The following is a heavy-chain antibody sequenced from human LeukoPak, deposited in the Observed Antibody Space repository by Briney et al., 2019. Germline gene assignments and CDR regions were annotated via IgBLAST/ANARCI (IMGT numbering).Heavy chain of an antibody. CDR1: GGTFSSYA. J-gene: IGHJ4*02. CDR2: IIPIFGTA. CDR3: ARAVAEYSYGYPFDY. D-gene: IGHD5-18*01. V-gene: IGHV1-69*13. Sequence: GASVKVSCKASGGTFSSYAISWVRQAPGQGLEWMGGIIPIFGTANYAQKFQGRVTITADESTSTAYMELSSPRSEDTAVYYCARAVAEYSYGYPFDYWGQGTLVTVSS.